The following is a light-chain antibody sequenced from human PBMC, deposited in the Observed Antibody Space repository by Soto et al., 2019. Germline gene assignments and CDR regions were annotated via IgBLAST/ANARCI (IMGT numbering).Light chain of an antibody. CDR2: KAS. CDR1: QTISSW. Sequence: DIQMTQSPSTLSASVGDRVTITCRASQTISSWLAWYQQKPGKAPKLLIYKASSLESGVPSRFSGSGSGTELTLTISSLQPDDFATYHCQQYSSYPWTFGQGTKVEIK. CDR3: QQYSSYPWT. V-gene: IGKV1-5*03. J-gene: IGKJ1*01.